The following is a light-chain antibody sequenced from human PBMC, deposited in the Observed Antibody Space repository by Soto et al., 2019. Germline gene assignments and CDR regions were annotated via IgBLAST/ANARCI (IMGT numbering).Light chain of an antibody. V-gene: IGKV1-39*01. CDR2: TTS. CDR1: QSISNR. CDR3: QHSYTNRIT. Sequence: DIQMTQSPSSLSAYVGDTVSTTCRASQSISNRLNWYQQQPGRAPKILVYTTSNLQSGVPSRFSGSGSGTDFTLTIDSLQPEDFATYFCQHSYTNRITFGPGSEVDI. J-gene: IGKJ3*01.